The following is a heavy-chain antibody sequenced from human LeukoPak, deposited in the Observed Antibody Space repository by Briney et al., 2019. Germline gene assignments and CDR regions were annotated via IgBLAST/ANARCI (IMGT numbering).Heavy chain of an antibody. Sequence: GGSLRLSCAASGLTVSNNDVSWVRQAPGKGLEWVSVIYSGGSTYYADSVKGRFTISRDNSKNTLYLQMNSLRAEDTAVYYCAREYDSSGYLYYFDYWGQGTLVTVSS. CDR3: AREYDSSGYLYYFDY. CDR2: IYSGGST. D-gene: IGHD3-22*01. CDR1: GLTVSNND. V-gene: IGHV3-66*01. J-gene: IGHJ4*02.